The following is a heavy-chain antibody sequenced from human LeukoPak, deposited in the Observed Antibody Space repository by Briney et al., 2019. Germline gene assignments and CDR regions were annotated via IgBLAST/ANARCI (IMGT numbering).Heavy chain of an antibody. V-gene: IGHV3-7*01. D-gene: IGHD6-19*01. CDR2: IKTDGSQI. Sequence: GGSLRLSCVASGFTFSSYWMTWVHQAPGKGLEWVANIKTDGSQIYYVDSVKGRFTISRDHAKNSLYLQMNSLRVEDTAVYYCARDFGARGWLDYWGQGTLVTVSS. CDR3: ARDFGARGWLDY. CDR1: GFTFSSYW. J-gene: IGHJ4*02.